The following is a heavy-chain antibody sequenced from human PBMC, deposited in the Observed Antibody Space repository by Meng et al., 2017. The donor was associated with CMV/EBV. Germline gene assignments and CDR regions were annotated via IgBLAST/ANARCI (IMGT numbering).Heavy chain of an antibody. V-gene: IGHV4-61*01. D-gene: IGHD1-14*01. CDR2: IYYSGST. J-gene: IGHJ4*02. CDR1: GGSVSSGSYY. CDR3: ARGGNPVDY. Sequence: SETLSLTCTVSGGSVSSGSYYWSWIRQPPGKGLEWIGYIYYSGSTNYNPSLKSRVTISVDTSKNQFSLKLSSVTAADTAVYYCARGGNPVDYWGQGTLVTVSS.